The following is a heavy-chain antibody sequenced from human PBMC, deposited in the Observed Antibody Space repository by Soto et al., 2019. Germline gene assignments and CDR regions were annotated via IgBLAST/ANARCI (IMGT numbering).Heavy chain of an antibody. CDR3: ARGAEMSSLTKWFDP. Sequence: PGGSLGLSCAASGFIFSDYYMSWIRQAPGKGLEWLAYISRDGNAIFYADSVIGRFTVSRDNAKNSLFLQMDDLRAEDTAMFFCARGAEMSSLTKWFDPWGQGTLVTVSS. D-gene: IGHD1-1*01. V-gene: IGHV3-11*01. CDR1: GFIFSDYY. CDR2: ISRDGNAI. J-gene: IGHJ5*02.